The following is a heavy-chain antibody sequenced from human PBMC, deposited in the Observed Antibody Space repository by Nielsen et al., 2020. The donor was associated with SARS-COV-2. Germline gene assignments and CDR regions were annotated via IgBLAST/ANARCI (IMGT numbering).Heavy chain of an antibody. CDR1: GFTFSSYW. CDR2: IKEDGSEE. Sequence: GESLKISCAASGFTFSSYWMSWVRQAPGKGLEWVANIKEDGSEEYYVDSVKGRFSISRDNARNSVYLQMNSLGAEDTAVYYCARTGRNMVNYYGMDVWGQGTTVTVSS. CDR3: ARTGRNMVNYYGMDV. J-gene: IGHJ6*02. V-gene: IGHV3-7*03. D-gene: IGHD5-18*01.